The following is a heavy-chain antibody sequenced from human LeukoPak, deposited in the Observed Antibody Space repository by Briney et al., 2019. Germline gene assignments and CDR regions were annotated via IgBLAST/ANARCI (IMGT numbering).Heavy chain of an antibody. J-gene: IGHJ3*02. CDR1: GFTFSSYG. V-gene: IGHV3-33*01. CDR3: ARAVPSDAFDI. CDR2: IWYDGSNK. Sequence: GGSLRLSCAASGFTFSSYGMHWVRQAPGKGLEWVAVIWYDGSNKYYADSVKGRFTISRDNSKNTLYLQMNSLRAEDTAVYYCARAVPSDAFDIWGQGTMVTVSS.